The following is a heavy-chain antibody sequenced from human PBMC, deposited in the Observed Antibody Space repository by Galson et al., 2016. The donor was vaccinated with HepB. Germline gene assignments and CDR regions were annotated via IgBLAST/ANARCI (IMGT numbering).Heavy chain of an antibody. D-gene: IGHD1-1*01. CDR3: ARPSRLHDTFDI. CDR1: GGSISSSSYY. V-gene: IGHV4-39*07. CDR2: IYYSGNT. J-gene: IGHJ3*02. Sequence: TLSLTCTVSGGSISSSSYYWGWIRQPPGTGLEWIGSIYYSGNTYYNPSLKSRVTISGDTSKNQSSLKLSSVTAADSAMYYCARPSRLHDTFDIWGQGTMVTASS.